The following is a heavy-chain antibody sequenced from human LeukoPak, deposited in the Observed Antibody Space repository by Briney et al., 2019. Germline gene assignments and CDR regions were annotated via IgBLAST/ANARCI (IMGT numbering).Heavy chain of an antibody. V-gene: IGHV4-59*01. J-gene: IGHJ3*02. Sequence: SETLSLTCTVSGGSISDYYWNWMRQPPGRGLEWIGYIYYSGRANYNPSLKSRVSISVDTSKNQFSLKLSSVTAADTAVYYCARDFRGSVDAFDIWGQGTMVAVSS. CDR2: IYYSGRA. CDR3: ARDFRGSVDAFDI. CDR1: GGSISDYY.